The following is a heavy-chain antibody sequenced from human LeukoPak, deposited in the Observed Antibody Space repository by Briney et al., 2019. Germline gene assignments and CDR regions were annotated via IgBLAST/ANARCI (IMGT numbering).Heavy chain of an antibody. V-gene: IGHV1-2*06. CDR3: TRQGSLGTWFDP. J-gene: IGHJ5*02. Sequence: ASVKVSCKASGYTFTGYYMQWVRQAPGQGLEWMGRINPNSGGTDYAQNFQGRVTMTRDTSISTVYMELSSLKSNDTAVYYCTRQGSLGTWFDPWGQGTLVTVSS. CDR1: GYTFTGYY. D-gene: IGHD7-27*01. CDR2: INPNSGGT.